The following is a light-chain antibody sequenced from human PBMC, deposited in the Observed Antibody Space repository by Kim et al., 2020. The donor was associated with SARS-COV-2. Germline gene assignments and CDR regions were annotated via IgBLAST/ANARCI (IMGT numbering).Light chain of an antibody. J-gene: IGLJ3*02. V-gene: IGLV1-44*01. CDR2: GND. Sequence: GQRVTISCSGSSSNIKNKAVNGYPQLPVTAPKLLVYGNDQRPSGVPDRFSRSKSGTSASLAISGLQSEDEADYYCAAWDVSLNGPVFGGGTQLTVL. CDR3: AAWDVSLNGPV. CDR1: SSNIKNKA.